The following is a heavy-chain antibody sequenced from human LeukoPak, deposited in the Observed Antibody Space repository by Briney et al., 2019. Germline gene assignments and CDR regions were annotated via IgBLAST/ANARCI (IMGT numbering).Heavy chain of an antibody. CDR2: IIPIFGTA. D-gene: IGHD6-13*01. Sequence: ASVEVSCKASGGTFSSYATSWVRQAPGQGLEWMGGIIPIFGTANYAQKFQGRVTITADESTSTAYMELSSLRSEDTAVYYCASGIAAAGPFDYWGQGTLVTVSS. J-gene: IGHJ4*02. V-gene: IGHV1-69*13. CDR1: GGTFSSYA. CDR3: ASGIAAAGPFDY.